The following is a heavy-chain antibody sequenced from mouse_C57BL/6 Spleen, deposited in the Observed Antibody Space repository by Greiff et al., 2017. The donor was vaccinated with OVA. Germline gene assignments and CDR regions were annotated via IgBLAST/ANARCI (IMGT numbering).Heavy chain of an antibody. Sequence: VQLKESGPELVKPGASVKIPCKASGYTFTDYNMDWVKQSHGKSLEWIGDINPNNGGTIYNQKFKGKATLTVDKSSSTAYMELRSLTSEDTAVYYCARSEYDYVAFAYWGQGTLVTVSA. V-gene: IGHV1-18*01. CDR3: ARSEYDYVAFAY. CDR2: INPNNGGT. D-gene: IGHD2-4*01. J-gene: IGHJ3*01. CDR1: GYTFTDYN.